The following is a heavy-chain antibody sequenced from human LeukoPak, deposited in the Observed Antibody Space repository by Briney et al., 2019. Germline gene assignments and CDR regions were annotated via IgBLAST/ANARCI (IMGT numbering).Heavy chain of an antibody. CDR3: AQGGSPGAFDY. Sequence: GGSLRLSCAASGFTVSSNYMSWVRQAPGKGLEWVSIIYSGGSTFYADSVKGRFTISRDNARNTLYLQMNSLRAEDTAVYYCAQGGSPGAFDYWGQGTLVTVSS. V-gene: IGHV3-53*01. J-gene: IGHJ4*02. CDR1: GFTVSSNY. CDR2: IYSGGST. D-gene: IGHD1-26*01.